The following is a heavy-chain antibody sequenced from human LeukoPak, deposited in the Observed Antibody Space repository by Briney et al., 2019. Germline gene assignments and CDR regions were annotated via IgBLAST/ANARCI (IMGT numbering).Heavy chain of an antibody. CDR1: GLTFSHYG. D-gene: IGHD4-11*01. Sequence: PERSLRLSCSASGLTFSHYGFHWVRQAPGKGLEWVAVIWSDGSNKNYGDSVKGRFIIYRDDSQNTISLQMNSLRSEDTGVYYCAKDAQRGFDYSNSLEYWGQGSLVIVSS. J-gene: IGHJ4*02. CDR2: IWSDGSNK. CDR3: AKDAQRGFDYSNSLEY. V-gene: IGHV3-33*06.